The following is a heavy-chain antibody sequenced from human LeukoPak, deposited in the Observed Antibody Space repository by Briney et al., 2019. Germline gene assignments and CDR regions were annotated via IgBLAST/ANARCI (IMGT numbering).Heavy chain of an antibody. Sequence: GGSLRLSCAASGFSVSSKYMSWVRQAPGKGLEWVSVLYTGGNTYYADFVKGRFTISRDNSNNMLYLQMSSLTVEDTAPYYCAGGQMFTSGGFDNWGQGALVTVSS. CDR3: AGGQMFTSGGFDN. J-gene: IGHJ4*02. V-gene: IGHV3-53*01. D-gene: IGHD6-19*01. CDR2: LYTGGNT. CDR1: GFSVSSKY.